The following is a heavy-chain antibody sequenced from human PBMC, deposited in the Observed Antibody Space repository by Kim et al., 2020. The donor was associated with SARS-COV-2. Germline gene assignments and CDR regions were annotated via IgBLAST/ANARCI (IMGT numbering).Heavy chain of an antibody. CDR1: GGTFSSYA. V-gene: IGHV1-69*13. Sequence: SVKVSCKASGGTFSSYAISWVRQAPGQGLEWMGGIIPIFGTANYAQKFQGRVTITADESTSTAYMELSSLRSEDTAVYYCAAGPTSPHNSWFDPWGQGTLVTVSS. CDR3: AAGPTSPHNSWFDP. J-gene: IGHJ5*02. CDR2: IIPIFGTA. D-gene: IGHD2-2*01.